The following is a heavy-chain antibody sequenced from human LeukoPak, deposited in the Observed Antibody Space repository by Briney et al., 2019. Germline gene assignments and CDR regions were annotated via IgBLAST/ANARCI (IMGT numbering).Heavy chain of an antibody. Sequence: GGSLRLSCSASGFAFDEHGMSWVRQVPGKGLEWVSGINWSGGSTGYADPLRGRFTISRDNAKNSLYLQMDSLRAEDTALYYCARAPITSPFYFDYWGQGTLVTVSS. CDR1: GFAFDEHG. J-gene: IGHJ4*02. CDR3: ARAPITSPFYFDY. CDR2: INWSGGST. D-gene: IGHD2-2*01. V-gene: IGHV3-20*04.